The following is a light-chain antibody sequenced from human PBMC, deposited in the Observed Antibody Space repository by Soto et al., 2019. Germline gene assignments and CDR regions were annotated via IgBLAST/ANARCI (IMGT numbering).Light chain of an antibody. J-gene: IGKJ1*01. Sequence: DIQMTQSPSTLSASVGDRVTITCRASQSLSSWLAWYQQKPGKAPKVLIYKASTLKSGVPSRFSGSGSGTEFTLTIRRMKTDAFATYYCQQYNIYPWTFGQGTKVDIK. CDR2: KAS. CDR1: QSLSSW. CDR3: QQYNIYPWT. V-gene: IGKV1-5*03.